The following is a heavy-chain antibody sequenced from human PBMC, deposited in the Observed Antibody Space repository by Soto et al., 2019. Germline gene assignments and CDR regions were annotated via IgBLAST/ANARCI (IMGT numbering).Heavy chain of an antibody. V-gene: IGHV1-69*13. CDR3: ARDGSGSSSSPSKYYFDY. CDR2: IIPIFGTA. Sequence: AASVKVSCKASGGTFSSYAISWVRQAPGQGLEWMGGIIPIFGTANYAQKFQGRVTITADESTSTVYMELSSLRSEDTAVYYCARDGSGSSSSPSKYYFDYWGQGTLVTVSS. CDR1: GGTFSSYA. D-gene: IGHD6-6*01. J-gene: IGHJ4*02.